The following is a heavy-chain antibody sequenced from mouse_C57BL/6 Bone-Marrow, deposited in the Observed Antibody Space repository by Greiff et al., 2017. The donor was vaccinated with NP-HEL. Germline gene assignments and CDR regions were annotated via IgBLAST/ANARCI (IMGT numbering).Heavy chain of an antibody. J-gene: IGHJ4*01. CDR3: ARNHGSSYSYYAMDY. CDR2: IYPGSGST. D-gene: IGHD1-1*01. V-gene: IGHV1-55*01. CDR1: GYTFTSYW. Sequence: QVQLQQPGAELVKPGASVKMSCKASGYTFTSYWITWVKQRPGQGLEWIGDIYPGSGSTNYNEKFKSKATLTVDTSSSTAYMQLSSLTSEDSAVYYCARNHGSSYSYYAMDYWGQGTSVTVSS.